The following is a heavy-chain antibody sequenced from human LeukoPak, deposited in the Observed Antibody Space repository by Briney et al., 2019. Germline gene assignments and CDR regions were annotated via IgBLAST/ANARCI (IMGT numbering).Heavy chain of an antibody. CDR1: GFTFNTYT. CDR3: ARDTERMPFDY. J-gene: IGHJ4*02. CDR2: ISSGSRSI. V-gene: IGHV3-21*01. Sequence: GGSLRLSCVASGFTFNTYTMNWVRQAPGKGLEWVSSISSGSRSIYYADSVKGRFTTSRDNAKNSLYLQMNSLRAEDTGVYFCARDTERMPFDYWGQGTLVTVSS. D-gene: IGHD2-15*01.